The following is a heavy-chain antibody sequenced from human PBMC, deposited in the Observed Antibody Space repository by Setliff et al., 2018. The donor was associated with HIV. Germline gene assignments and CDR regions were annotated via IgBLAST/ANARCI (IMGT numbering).Heavy chain of an antibody. V-gene: IGHV1-46*01. Sequence: ASVKVSCKASGYTFTSYYIHWVRQAPGQGLEWMGIVIPSTGDTNYAQNFQGRVTMTRDTSTNKVYMDRSSLKSEDTAVYYCVREARGGYFDYWGQGTLVTVSS. CDR3: VREARGGYFDY. CDR1: GYTFTSYY. CDR2: VIPSTGDT. D-gene: IGHD2-15*01. J-gene: IGHJ4*02.